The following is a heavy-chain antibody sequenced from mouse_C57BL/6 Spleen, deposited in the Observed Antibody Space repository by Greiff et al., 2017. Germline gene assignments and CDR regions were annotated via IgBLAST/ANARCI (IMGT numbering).Heavy chain of an antibody. CDR2: IDPSDGYT. CDR3: ARSSKGHFEV. V-gene: IGHV1-69*01. J-gene: IGHJ1*03. CDR1: GFTFTGYC. Sequence: QVQLQQPGAELVMPGASVKLSCTASGFTFTGYCMHWVKQRPEQGLEWIGKIDPSDGYTNYNQKFQGKSTLTADTSSNTAYMQLSSLASEDAAVYDCARSSKGHFEVWGTGTTVTVSS. D-gene: IGHD2-5*01.